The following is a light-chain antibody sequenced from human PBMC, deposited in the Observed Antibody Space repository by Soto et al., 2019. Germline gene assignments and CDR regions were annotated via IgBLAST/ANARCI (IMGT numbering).Light chain of an antibody. Sequence: DIEMTQSPSTLSASVGDRVTITCRASQTIRRWLAWYQQRPGKAPTVLIYDASTLESGVPPRFSGRGSETEFTLTISSLQPEESATYYCQHCNSDRWTFGQGTKVEIK. J-gene: IGKJ1*01. CDR2: DAS. CDR1: QTIRRW. V-gene: IGKV1-5*01. CDR3: QHCNSDRWT.